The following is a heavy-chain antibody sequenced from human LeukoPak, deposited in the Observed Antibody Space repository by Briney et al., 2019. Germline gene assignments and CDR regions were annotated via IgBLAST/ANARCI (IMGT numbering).Heavy chain of an antibody. CDR1: GYTFTGYY. J-gene: IGHJ4*02. D-gene: IGHD3-22*01. V-gene: IGHV1-2*02. CDR3: AGGYRYDGSSGYYPY. CDR2: IKPNRGGT. Sequence: ASVKVSCKASGYTFTGYYVHWVRQAPGQGLEWMGWIKPNRGGTNYAQKYQGRVTMTRDTTIRTVYMELSTMRSDATPVYYCAGGYRYDGSSGYYPYWGQGILVTVSS.